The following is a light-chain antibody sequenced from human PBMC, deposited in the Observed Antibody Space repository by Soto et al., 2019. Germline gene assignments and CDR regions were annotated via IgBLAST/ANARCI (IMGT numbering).Light chain of an antibody. CDR1: QSVSRY. V-gene: IGKV3-15*01. CDR3: QQYNNWPPIT. Sequence: EIVLTQSLATLSLSPGERATLSCRASQSVSRYLAWYQQKPGQAPRLLIYGASTRATGIPARFSGSGSGTEFTLTVSSLQSEDFAVYYCQQYNNWPPITFGQGTRLEIK. CDR2: GAS. J-gene: IGKJ5*01.